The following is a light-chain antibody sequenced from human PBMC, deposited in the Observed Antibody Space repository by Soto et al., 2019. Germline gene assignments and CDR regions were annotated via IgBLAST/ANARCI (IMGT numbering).Light chain of an antibody. J-gene: IGKJ1*01. CDR1: QSISSNY. CDR2: DAS. CDR3: QQYAGSPRT. Sequence: DIVLTQSPGTLSLSPGERATLSCRASQSISSNYLAWYQQTPGQAPRLLIYDASSRAAGIPDRFSGSGSGTDFTLTISRLEPEDFGVYYCQQYAGSPRTCGQGTKVDIK. V-gene: IGKV3-20*01.